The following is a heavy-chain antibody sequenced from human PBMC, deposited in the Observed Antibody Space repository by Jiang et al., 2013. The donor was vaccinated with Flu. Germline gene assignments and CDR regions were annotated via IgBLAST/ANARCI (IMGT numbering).Heavy chain of an antibody. CDR1: GGSFSGYY. J-gene: IGHJ4*02. Sequence: SLTCAVYGGSFSGYYWSWIRQPPGKGLEWIGEINHSGSTNYNPSLKSRVTISVDTSKNQFSLKLSSVTAADTAVYYCARGGPGGYSYGYDYWGQGTLVTVSS. CDR3: ARGGPGGYSYGYDY. V-gene: IGHV4-34*01. D-gene: IGHD5-18*01. CDR2: INHSGST.